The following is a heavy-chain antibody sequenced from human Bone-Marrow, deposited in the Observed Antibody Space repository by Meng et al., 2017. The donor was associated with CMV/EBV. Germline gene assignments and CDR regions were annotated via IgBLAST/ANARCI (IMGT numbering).Heavy chain of an antibody. CDR3: ARGSEGSSSSAWFDP. J-gene: IGHJ5*02. CDR2: IYYSGST. D-gene: IGHD6-6*01. Sequence: SETLSLTCPVSGGSVSSGSYYWSWIRHPPGKGLEWIGYIYYSGSTNYNPSLKSRVTISVDTSKNQFSLKLSSVIAADTAVYYCARGSEGSSSSAWFDPWGQGTLVTVSS. V-gene: IGHV4-61*01. CDR1: GGSVSSGSYY.